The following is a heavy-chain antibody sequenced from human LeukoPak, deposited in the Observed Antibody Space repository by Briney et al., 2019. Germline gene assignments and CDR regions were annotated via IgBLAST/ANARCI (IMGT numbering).Heavy chain of an antibody. J-gene: IGHJ4*02. D-gene: IGHD5-18*01. CDR1: GNSFTNYY. CDR2: INPSGGGT. Sequence: GASAKVSCKASGNSFTNYYIHWVRQAPGQGLEWMGRINPSGGGTSYAQKFQGRVTMTRDMSTSTVYMELSSLRSEDTAVYYCARDQDSIGYGENLYWGQGILVTVSS. CDR3: ARDQDSIGYGENLY. V-gene: IGHV1-46*01.